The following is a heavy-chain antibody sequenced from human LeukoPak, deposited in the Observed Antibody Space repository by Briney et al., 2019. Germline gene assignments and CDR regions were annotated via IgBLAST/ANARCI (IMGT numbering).Heavy chain of an antibody. Sequence: SETLSLTCAVYGGSFSGYYWSWIRQPPGKGLEWIGEINHSGSTNYNPSLKSRVTISVDTSKNQFSLKLSSVTAADTAVYYCARGFMKKDNPILLWFGEEQNWFDPWGQGTLVTVSP. CDR2: INHSGST. CDR1: GGSFSGYY. V-gene: IGHV4-34*01. D-gene: IGHD3-10*01. CDR3: ARGFMKKDNPILLWFGEEQNWFDP. J-gene: IGHJ5*02.